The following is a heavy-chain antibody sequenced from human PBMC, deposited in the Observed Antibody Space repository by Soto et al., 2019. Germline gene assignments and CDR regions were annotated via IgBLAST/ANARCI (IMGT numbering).Heavy chain of an antibody. J-gene: IGHJ6*02. Sequence: SETLSLTCTVSGGSISSGDYYWSVILDPPGKGLEWIGYINYSGSTYYTPALKSRVTISVDTSKNQVSLKLISVTAADTAVYCCAASGPYYYYGMAVWGQGTTVTVSS. V-gene: IGHV4-30-4*01. CDR1: GGSISSGDYY. CDR2: INYSGST. D-gene: IGHD6-6*01. CDR3: AASGPYYYYGMAV.